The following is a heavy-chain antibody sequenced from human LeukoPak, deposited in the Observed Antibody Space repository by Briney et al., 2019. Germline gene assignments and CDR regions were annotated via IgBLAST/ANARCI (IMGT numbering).Heavy chain of an antibody. Sequence: GGSLRLSCAASGFTFSSYLMSWVRQAPGKGLEWVANIKEDGSDKNYVDSVKGRFTISRDNAKNSLYLQMNSLRAEDTAVYYCARTGYLDYWGQGTLVTVSS. CDR3: ARTGYLDY. CDR1: GFTFSSYL. D-gene: IGHD6-13*01. J-gene: IGHJ4*02. CDR2: IKEDGSDK. V-gene: IGHV3-7*01.